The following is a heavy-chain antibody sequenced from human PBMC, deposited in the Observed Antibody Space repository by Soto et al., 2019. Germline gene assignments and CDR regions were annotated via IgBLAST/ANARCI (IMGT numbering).Heavy chain of an antibody. J-gene: IGHJ4*02. Sequence: GGSLRLSCAASGFTFSSYGMHWVRQAPGKGLEWVAVISYDGSNKYYADSVKGRFTISRDNSKNTLYLQMNSLRAEDTAVYYCAKVDVWGQGTLVTVSS. CDR2: ISYDGSNK. CDR3: AKVDV. V-gene: IGHV3-30*18. D-gene: IGHD3-9*01. CDR1: GFTFSSYG.